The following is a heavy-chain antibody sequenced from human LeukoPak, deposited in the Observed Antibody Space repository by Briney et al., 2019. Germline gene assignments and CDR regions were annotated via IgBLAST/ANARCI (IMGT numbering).Heavy chain of an antibody. CDR3: ASRLVYGYFDY. D-gene: IGHD3-16*01. CDR2: IGWNSGSI. J-gene: IGHJ4*02. V-gene: IGHV3-9*01. Sequence: PGGSLRLSCAASGFTFDDYAMHWVRQAPGKGLEWVSGIGWNSGSIGYADSVKGRFTISRDNAKNSLYLQMNSLRAEDTALYYCASRLVYGYFDYWGQGTLVTVSS. CDR1: GFTFDDYA.